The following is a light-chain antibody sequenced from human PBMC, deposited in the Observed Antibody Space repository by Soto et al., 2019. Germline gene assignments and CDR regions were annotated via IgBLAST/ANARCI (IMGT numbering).Light chain of an antibody. V-gene: IGKV3D-15*01. CDR3: QQYNNWGLS. Sequence: IVMTQSPATLSVSPGDEVTLSCRASENVGTNLAWYQQKPGQAPRLLIYGSSTRATGIPATFSGCGSGTEFTLTISSLQSEESAIYYCQQYNNWGLSFGGGTKVEIK. CDR2: GSS. J-gene: IGKJ4*01. CDR1: ENVGTN.